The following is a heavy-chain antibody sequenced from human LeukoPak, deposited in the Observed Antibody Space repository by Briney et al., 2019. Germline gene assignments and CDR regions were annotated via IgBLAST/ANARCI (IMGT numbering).Heavy chain of an antibody. D-gene: IGHD2-2*01. V-gene: IGHV3-20*04. CDR3: GRVYCSTSSCYDYYDYYMDV. CDR1: GFRVDDYG. Sequence: RAGVSLTLSCAASGFRVDDYGLRWVRHVPGKGREWVSGTNWDGASTGYADSVKGRFTISRDNVKNFLYLQKNSLRVEDTALYFCGRVYCSTSSCYDYYDYYMDVWGKGTTVTVSS. CDR2: TNWDGAST. J-gene: IGHJ6*03.